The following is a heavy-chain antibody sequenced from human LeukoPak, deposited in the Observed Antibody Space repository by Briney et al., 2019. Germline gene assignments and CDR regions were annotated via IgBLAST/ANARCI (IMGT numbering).Heavy chain of an antibody. CDR3: AKDYYDSSGYPGLDAFDI. CDR1: GFTFSFFV. CDR2: ISGSGVST. Sequence: GGSLRLSCSASGFTFSFFVMSWVRQAPGKGLEWVSAISGSGVSTYYADSVKGRFTISRDNPKNTLYLQMNSLRAEDTAVYYCAKDYYDSSGYPGLDAFDIWGQGTMVTVSS. V-gene: IGHV3-23*01. J-gene: IGHJ3*02. D-gene: IGHD3-22*01.